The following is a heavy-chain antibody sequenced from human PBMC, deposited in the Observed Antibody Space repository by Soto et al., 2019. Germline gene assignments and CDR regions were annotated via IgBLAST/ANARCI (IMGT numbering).Heavy chain of an antibody. J-gene: IGHJ1*01. CDR2: NNAGTGAT. CDR1: GYTFSNYA. V-gene: IGHV1-3*01. D-gene: IGHD3-10*01. Sequence: ASVKVSCKAFGYTFSNYALHWVRQAPGQRLEWMGCNNAGTGATEYSQKFQDRVTITRDTSANTLYLQMNSLRAEDTAVYYCANVRFGELGYFQHWGQGTLVTVSS. CDR3: ANVRFGELGYFQH.